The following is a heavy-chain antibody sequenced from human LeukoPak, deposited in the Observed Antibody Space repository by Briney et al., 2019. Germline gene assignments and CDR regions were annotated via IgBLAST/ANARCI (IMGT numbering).Heavy chain of an antibody. CDR1: GGSISTYY. Sequence: SETLSLTFTASGGSISTYYWSWIRQPPGKGLEWIGYVYYSGSTNYSPSLKSRVTISVDTSKNQFSLKLNSVTAADTAVYYCARSDLLWFGGVKSGFDYWGQGTLVTVSS. CDR2: VYYSGST. V-gene: IGHV4-59*01. CDR3: ARSDLLWFGGVKSGFDY. J-gene: IGHJ4*02. D-gene: IGHD3-10*01.